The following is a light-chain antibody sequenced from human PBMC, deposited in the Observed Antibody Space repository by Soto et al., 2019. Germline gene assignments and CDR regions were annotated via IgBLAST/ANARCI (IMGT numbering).Light chain of an antibody. CDR2: DIS. Sequence: QSALTQPRSVSGSPGQSVTISCTGNSSDVGGYNYVSWYQQHPGKDPKLMIYDISKRPSGVPDRFSGSKSGNTASLTFSGLQAEDEAVYYCSSYTSSSPFVFGTGTKVTVL. V-gene: IGLV2-11*01. CDR1: SSDVGGYNY. J-gene: IGLJ1*01. CDR3: SSYTSSSPFV.